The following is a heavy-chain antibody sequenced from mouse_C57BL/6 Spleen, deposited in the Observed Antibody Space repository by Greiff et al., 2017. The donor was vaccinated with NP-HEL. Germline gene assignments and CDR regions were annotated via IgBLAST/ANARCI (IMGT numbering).Heavy chain of an antibody. J-gene: IGHJ2*01. CDR2: IYPRDGST. D-gene: IGHD1-1*01. Sequence: QVQLQQSDAELVKPGASVKISCKVSGYTFTDHTIHWMKQRPEQGLEWIGYIYPRDGSTKYNEKFKGRATLTADKSSSTAYMQLNSLTSEDSAVYFCAREPYYYGSSLYFDYWGQGTTLTVSS. CDR3: AREPYYYGSSLYFDY. V-gene: IGHV1-78*01. CDR1: GYTFTDHT.